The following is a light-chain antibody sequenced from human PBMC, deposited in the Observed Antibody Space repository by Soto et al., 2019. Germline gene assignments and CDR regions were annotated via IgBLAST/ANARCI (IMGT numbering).Light chain of an antibody. CDR2: GAS. CDR1: QSVSSSY. Sequence: EIVLTQSPGTLSLSPGERATLSCRASQSVSSSYLAWYQQKPGQAPRLLIYGASSSATGIPDRFSGSGSGTDLTLTISRLEPEDLAVYYCQQYVSSPLTFGPGTKVDIQ. J-gene: IGKJ3*01. V-gene: IGKV3-20*01. CDR3: QQYVSSPLT.